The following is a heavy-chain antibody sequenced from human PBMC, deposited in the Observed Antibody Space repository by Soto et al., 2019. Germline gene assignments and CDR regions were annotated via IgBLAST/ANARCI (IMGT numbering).Heavy chain of an antibody. CDR2: MNPNSGNT. CDR3: ARAPPLYCSSTSCYFEYNWFDP. CDR1: GYTFTSYD. V-gene: IGHV1-8*02. D-gene: IGHD2-2*01. J-gene: IGHJ5*02. Sequence: GASVKVSCKASGYTFTSYDINWVRQATGQGLEWMGWMNPNSGNTGYAQKFQGRVTMTRNTSISTAYMELSSLRSEDTAVYYCARAPPLYCSSTSCYFEYNWFDPWGQGTLVTVSS.